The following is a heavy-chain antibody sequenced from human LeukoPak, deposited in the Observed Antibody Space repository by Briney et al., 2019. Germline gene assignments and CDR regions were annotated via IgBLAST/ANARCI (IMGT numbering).Heavy chain of an antibody. CDR3: ARDRHSGYDFHYYYYMDV. CDR2: INPNSGGT. Sequence: ASVKVSCKASGYTFTCYYMHWVRQAPGQGLEWMGWINPNSGGTNYARKFQGRVTMTRDTSISTAYMELSRLRSDDTAVYYCARDRHSGYDFHYYYYMDVWGKGTTVTVSS. D-gene: IGHD5-12*01. V-gene: IGHV1-2*02. J-gene: IGHJ6*03. CDR1: GYTFTCYY.